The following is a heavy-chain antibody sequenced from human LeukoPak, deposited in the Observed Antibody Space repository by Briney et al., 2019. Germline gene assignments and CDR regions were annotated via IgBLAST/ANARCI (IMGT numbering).Heavy chain of an antibody. Sequence: SETLSLTCTVSGYSISSGYYWGWIRQPPGKGLEWIGSIYHSGSTYYNPSLKSRVTISVDTSKNQFSLKLSSVTAADTAVYYCARARRDGYSRSVSRPTPLDYWGQGTLVTVSS. CDR2: IYHSGST. V-gene: IGHV4-38-2*02. D-gene: IGHD5-18*01. CDR3: ARARRDGYSRSVSRPTPLDY. CDR1: GYSISSGYY. J-gene: IGHJ4*02.